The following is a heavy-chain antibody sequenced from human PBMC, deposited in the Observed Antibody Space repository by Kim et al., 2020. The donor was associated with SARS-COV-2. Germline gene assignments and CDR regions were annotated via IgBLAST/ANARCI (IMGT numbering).Heavy chain of an antibody. CDR1: GGSISSYY. Sequence: SETLSLTCTVSGGSISSYYWSWIRQPPGKGLEWIGYIYYSGSTNYNPSLKSRVTISVDTSKNQFSLKLSSVTAADTAVYYCARDGSGSYHHYWGQGTLVTVSS. D-gene: IGHD3-10*01. J-gene: IGHJ4*02. CDR3: ARDGSGSYHHY. CDR2: IYYSGST. V-gene: IGHV4-59*13.